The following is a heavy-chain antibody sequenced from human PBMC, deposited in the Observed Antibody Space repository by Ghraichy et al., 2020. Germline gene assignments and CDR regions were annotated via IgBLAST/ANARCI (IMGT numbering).Heavy chain of an antibody. J-gene: IGHJ4*02. D-gene: IGHD4/OR15-4a*01. CDR3: ARDPSYGALDY. CDR1: GFTFNKFW. CDR2: INDDAKER. V-gene: IGHV3-7*03. Sequence: LSLTCAASGFTFNKFWMTWVRQAPGKGLEWVANINDDAKERYYVGSVKGRFSIFRDNDRNVLYLDINNMRLEDTAVYYCARDPSYGALDYWGQGTVVTVSS.